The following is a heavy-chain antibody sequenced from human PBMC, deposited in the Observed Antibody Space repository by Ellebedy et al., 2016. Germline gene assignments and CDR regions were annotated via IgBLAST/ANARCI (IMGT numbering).Heavy chain of an antibody. J-gene: IGHJ4*02. CDR1: GFTFDDYA. Sequence: GGSLRLSCAASGFTFDDYAMHWVRQAPGKGLEWVSGISWNSGSIGYADSVKGRFTTSRDNAKNSLYLQMNSLRAEDTALYYCAKDKRMITFGGVIDYWGQGTLVTVSS. CDR2: ISWNSGSI. D-gene: IGHD3-16*01. V-gene: IGHV3-9*01. CDR3: AKDKRMITFGGVIDY.